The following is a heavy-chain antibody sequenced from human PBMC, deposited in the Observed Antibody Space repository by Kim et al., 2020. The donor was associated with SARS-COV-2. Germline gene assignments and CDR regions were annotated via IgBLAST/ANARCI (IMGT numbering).Heavy chain of an antibody. D-gene: IGHD6-13*01. J-gene: IGHJ4*02. Sequence: ADSVKGRFTISRDNSKNTLYLQMNSLRAEDTAVYYCAKPGDPYGIAAADEWGQGTLVTVSS. V-gene: IGHV3-23*01. CDR3: AKPGDPYGIAAADE.